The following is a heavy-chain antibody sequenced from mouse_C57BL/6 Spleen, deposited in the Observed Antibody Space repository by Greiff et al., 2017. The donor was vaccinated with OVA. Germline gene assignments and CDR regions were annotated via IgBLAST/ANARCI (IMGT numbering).Heavy chain of an antibody. CDR2: ISNLAYSI. V-gene: IGHV5-15*01. CDR3: ARGENYYAMDY. CDR1: GFTFSDYG. Sequence: EVKLQESGGGLVQPGGSLKLSCAASGFTFSDYGMAWVRQAPRKGPEWVAFISNLAYSIYYADTVTGRFTISRENAKNTLYLEMSSLRSEDTAMYYCARGENYYAMDYWGQGTSVTVSS. J-gene: IGHJ4*01.